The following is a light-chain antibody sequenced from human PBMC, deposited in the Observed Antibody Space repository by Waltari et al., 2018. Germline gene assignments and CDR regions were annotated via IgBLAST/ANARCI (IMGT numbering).Light chain of an antibody. CDR2: EVN. CDR1: SSDVGGDDS. Sequence: QSALTQPASVSGSPGQSITISCTGSSSDVGGDDSVSWYEDHPGKAPKVIIYEVNKRPSGVSDRFSGSKSGNTASLTIAGLQAEDEATFYCSSQSTNNGVIFGGGTKVTVL. J-gene: IGLJ2*01. V-gene: IGLV2-14*01. CDR3: SSQSTNNGVI.